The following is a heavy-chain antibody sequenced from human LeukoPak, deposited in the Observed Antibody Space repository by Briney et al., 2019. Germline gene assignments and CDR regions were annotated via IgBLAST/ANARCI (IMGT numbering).Heavy chain of an antibody. CDR3: ARGSRCSGGSCSADFDY. Sequence: SETLSLTCTVSGGSISSYYWSWIRQPPGKGLEWIGYIYYSGSTNYNPSLKSRVTISVDTSKNQFSLKLSSVTAADTAVYYCARGSRCSGGSCSADFDYWGQGTLVTVSS. V-gene: IGHV4-59*12. J-gene: IGHJ4*02. CDR1: GGSISSYY. D-gene: IGHD2-15*01. CDR2: IYYSGST.